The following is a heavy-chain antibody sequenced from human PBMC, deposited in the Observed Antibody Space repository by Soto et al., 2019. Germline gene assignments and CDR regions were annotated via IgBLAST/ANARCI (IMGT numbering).Heavy chain of an antibody. CDR2: IYWDDDK. Sequence: SGPTLVNPTQTLTLTCTFSGFSLSSSGVGVGWIRQPPGKALEWLALIYWDDDKRYSPSLKSRLTITKDTSKNQVVLTMTNMDPVDTGTYYCAHRRSSSWYFDYWGQGTLVTSPQ. CDR3: AHRRSSSWYFDY. V-gene: IGHV2-5*02. CDR1: GFSLSSSGVG. J-gene: IGHJ4*02. D-gene: IGHD6-13*01.